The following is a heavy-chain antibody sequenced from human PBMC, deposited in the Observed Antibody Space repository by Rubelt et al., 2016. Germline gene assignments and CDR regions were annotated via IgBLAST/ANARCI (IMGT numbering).Heavy chain of an antibody. J-gene: IGHJ4*02. CDR3: ARSAWIPHYFDY. CDR1: GGSISSYY. D-gene: IGHD5-12*01. CDR2: IYYSGST. V-gene: IGHV4-59*01. Sequence: QVQLQGSGPGLVKPSETLSLTCTVSGGSISSYYWSWIRQPPGKGLEWIGYIYYSGSTNYNPSLKSRVTISVDTSKNQFSLKLSSVTAADTAVYYCARSAWIPHYFDYWGQGTLVTVSS.